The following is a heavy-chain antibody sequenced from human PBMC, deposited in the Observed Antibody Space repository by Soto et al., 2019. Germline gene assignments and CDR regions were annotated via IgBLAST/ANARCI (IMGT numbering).Heavy chain of an antibody. CDR1: GFTFSSHW. V-gene: IGHV3-74*01. CDR2: ITSDGSST. Sequence: EVQLVESGGGLVQPGGSLRLSCAASGFTFSSHWMHWVRQAPGKGLVWVSQITSDGSSTSYADSVKGRFTVSRDNAKNTVYRQRTSWRAEDKAVYYCARGGGGFEYWGQGTLVTVSS. J-gene: IGHJ4*02. CDR3: ARGGGGFEY. D-gene: IGHD3-16*01.